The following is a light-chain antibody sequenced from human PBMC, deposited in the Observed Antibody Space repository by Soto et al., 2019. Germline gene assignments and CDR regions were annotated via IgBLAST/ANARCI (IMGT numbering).Light chain of an antibody. CDR1: QSVSSN. J-gene: IGKJ1*01. Sequence: ERVGTQPPATRSVPPRERVTLSCRSSQSVSSNLAWYQQKVGQAPGLLIYGASTRATGIPARFSGSWSGTEFTLTICSLQSEDFAVYYCQQYNNWPPWTFGQGTKV. CDR3: QQYNNWPPWT. V-gene: IGKV3-15*01. CDR2: GAS.